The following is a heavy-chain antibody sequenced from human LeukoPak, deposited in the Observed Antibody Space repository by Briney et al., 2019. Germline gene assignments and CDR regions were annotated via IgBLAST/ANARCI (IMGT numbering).Heavy chain of an antibody. J-gene: IGHJ4*02. CDR1: GGSISSYY. CDR3: ARGMRSYSFDY. D-gene: IGHD1-26*01. CDR2: IYYSGST. Sequence: TPSETLSLTCTVSGGSISSYYWSWIRQPPGKGLEWIGYIYYSGSTNYNPSLKSRVTISVDTSKDQFSLKLSSVTAADTAVYYCARGMRSYSFDYWGQGTLVTVSS. V-gene: IGHV4-59*01.